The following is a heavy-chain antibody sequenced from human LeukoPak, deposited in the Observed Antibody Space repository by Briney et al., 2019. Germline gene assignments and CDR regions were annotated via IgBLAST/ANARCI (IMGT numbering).Heavy chain of an antibody. D-gene: IGHD3-22*01. CDR1: GFTFSSYW. CDR2: INSDGSST. J-gene: IGHJ4*02. CDR3: AKASPMILVVSHFDC. Sequence: GGSLRLSCAASGFTFSSYWMHWVRQAPGKGLVWVSRINSDGSSTSYADSVKGRFTVSRDNAKNSLYLQMNGLRAEDTAVYYCAKASPMILVVSHFDCWGQGTLVTVSS. V-gene: IGHV3-74*01.